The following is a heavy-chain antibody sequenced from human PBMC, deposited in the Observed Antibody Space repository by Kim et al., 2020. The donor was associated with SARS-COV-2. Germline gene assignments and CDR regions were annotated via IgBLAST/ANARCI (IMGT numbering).Heavy chain of an antibody. CDR3: ATNTYSSSWYSDYYYGMDV. J-gene: IGHJ6*02. V-gene: IGHV1-2*02. D-gene: IGHD6-13*01. Sequence: ASVKVSCKASGYTFTGYYMHWVRQAPGQGLEWMGWINPNSGGTNYAQKFQGRVTMTRDTSISTAYMELSRLRSDDTAVYYCATNTYSSSWYSDYYYGMDVWGQGTTVTVSS. CDR1: GYTFTGYY. CDR2: INPNSGGT.